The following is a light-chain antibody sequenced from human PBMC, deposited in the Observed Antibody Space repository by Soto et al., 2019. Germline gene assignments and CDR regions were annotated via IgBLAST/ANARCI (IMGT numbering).Light chain of an antibody. V-gene: IGKV1-39*01. J-gene: IGKJ2*01. CDR2: AAS. Sequence: DIQMTQSPSSLSASVGDRVTITCRASQTISSYLNWYQQKPGKAPKLLIYAASSLQSGVPSRFSGSGSGTDFTLTISSLQPEAFATYYCQQSHSIPYTFGQGTKLEIK. CDR3: QQSHSIPYT. CDR1: QTISSY.